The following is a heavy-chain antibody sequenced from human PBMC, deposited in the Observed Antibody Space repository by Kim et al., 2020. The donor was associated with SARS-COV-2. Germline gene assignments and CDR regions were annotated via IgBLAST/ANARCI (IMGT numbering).Heavy chain of an antibody. Sequence: NARKGQITISGDNARASLYLQMNRLGAEDTAVYYCAKVLTSGWSYFDYWGQGTLVTVSS. D-gene: IGHD6-19*01. J-gene: IGHJ4*02. V-gene: IGHV3-21*04. CDR3: AKVLTSGWSYFDY.